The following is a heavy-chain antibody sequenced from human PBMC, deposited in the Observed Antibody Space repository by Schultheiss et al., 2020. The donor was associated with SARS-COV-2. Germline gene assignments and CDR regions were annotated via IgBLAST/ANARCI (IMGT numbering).Heavy chain of an antibody. CDR2: IYYSGST. J-gene: IGHJ4*02. D-gene: IGHD3-22*01. Sequence: SETLSLTCTVSGGSISSYYWSWIRQPPGKGLEWIGYIYYSGSTNYNPSLKSRVTISVDTSKNQFSLKLSSVTAADTAVYYCARGGYYDSSGYPFDYWGQGTLVTVSS. CDR1: GGSISSYY. CDR3: ARGGYYDSSGYPFDY. V-gene: IGHV4-59*01.